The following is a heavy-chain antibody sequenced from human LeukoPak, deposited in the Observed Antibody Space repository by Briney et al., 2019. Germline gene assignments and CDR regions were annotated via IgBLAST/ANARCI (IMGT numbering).Heavy chain of an antibody. CDR2: MNPNSGNT. J-gene: IGHJ5*02. Sequence: ASVKVSCKASGYTFTSYDINWVRQATGQGLEWMGWMNPNSGNTGYAQKFQGRVTITRNTSISTAYMELSSLRSDDTAVFYCARLTYSSAWFDTDGWFDPWGQGTLVTVSS. CDR1: GYTFTSYD. CDR3: ARLTYSSAWFDTDGWFDP. D-gene: IGHD6-19*01. V-gene: IGHV1-8*03.